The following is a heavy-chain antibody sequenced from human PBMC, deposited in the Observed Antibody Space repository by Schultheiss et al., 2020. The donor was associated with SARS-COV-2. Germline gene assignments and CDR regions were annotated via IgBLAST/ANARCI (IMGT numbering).Heavy chain of an antibody. D-gene: IGHD3-10*01. Sequence: SETLSLTCAVSGYSISSGYYWGWIRQPPGKGLEWIGSIYHSGITYYNPSLKSRVTISVDTSKNQFSLKLSSVTAADTAVYYCAREPRITMVRGVINSFNCYDPWGQGTLVNVS. J-gene: IGHJ5*02. CDR1: GYSISSGYY. V-gene: IGHV4-38-2*02. CDR3: AREPRITMVRGVINSFNCYDP. CDR2: IYHSGIT.